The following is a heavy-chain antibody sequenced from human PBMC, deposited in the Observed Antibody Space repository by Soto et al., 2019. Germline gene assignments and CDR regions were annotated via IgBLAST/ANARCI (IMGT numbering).Heavy chain of an antibody. Sequence: GESLKISCKGSGYSFTSYWIGWVRQMPGKGLEWMGIIYPGDSDTRYSPSFQGQVTISADKSISTAYLQWSSLKASDTAMYYCARGPYSSSYVANYYYGMDVWGQGTTVTVSS. CDR1: GYSFTSYW. CDR2: IYPGDSDT. CDR3: ARGPYSSSYVANYYYGMDV. D-gene: IGHD6-6*01. V-gene: IGHV5-51*01. J-gene: IGHJ6*02.